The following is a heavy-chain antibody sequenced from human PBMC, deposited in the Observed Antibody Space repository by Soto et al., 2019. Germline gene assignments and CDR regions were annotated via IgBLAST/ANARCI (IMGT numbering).Heavy chain of an antibody. J-gene: IGHJ4*02. CDR2: IYSSGGT. CDR3: ARGGVCSSGSCPLRGSFDY. CDR1: GLIVSSNY. Sequence: PGGSLRLSCAASGLIVSSNYMSWVRQAPGKGLEWVSIIYSSGGTYYADSVKGRFTISRDNSMNTLYLQMNSLRAEDTAVYYCARGGVCSSGSCPLRGSFDYWGQGPLVTVSS. V-gene: IGHV3-53*01. D-gene: IGHD2-15*01.